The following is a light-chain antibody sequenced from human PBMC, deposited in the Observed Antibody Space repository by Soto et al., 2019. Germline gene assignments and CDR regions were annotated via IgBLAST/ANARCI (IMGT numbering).Light chain of an antibody. CDR1: QGIGNF. J-gene: IGKJ1*01. CDR3: HQYHDSPT. V-gene: IGKV1-27*01. CDR2: AAS. Sequence: DIQMTQSPSSLSASVGDRVTISCRASQGIGNFLAWYQQKPGTVPKLLIYAASILQSGVPSRFSGSGSGTDFTLTISSLQAEDVAVYYCHQYHDSPTFGQGTKVDIK.